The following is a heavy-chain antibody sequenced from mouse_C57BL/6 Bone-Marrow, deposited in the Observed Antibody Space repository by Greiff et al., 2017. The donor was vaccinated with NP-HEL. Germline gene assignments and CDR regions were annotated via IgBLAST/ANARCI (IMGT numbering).Heavy chain of an antibody. CDR1: GYTFTSYW. CDR3: ASHDYDYDY. CDR2: IHPNSGST. V-gene: IGHV1-64*01. J-gene: IGHJ2*01. D-gene: IGHD2-4*01. Sequence: QVQLQQPGAELVKPGASVKLSCKASGYTFTSYWMHWVKQRPGQGLEWIGMIHPNSGSTNYNEKFKSKATLTVDQSSSAAYMQLSSLTSEDSAVYYCASHDYDYDYWGKGTTLTVSS.